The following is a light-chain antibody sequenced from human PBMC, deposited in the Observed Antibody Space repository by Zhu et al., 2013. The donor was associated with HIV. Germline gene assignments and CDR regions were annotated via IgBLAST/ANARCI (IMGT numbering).Light chain of an antibody. CDR3: QVWDIFSDHVV. CDR1: NIGIKS. Sequence: SYELTQPPSVSVAPGKTARITCGGNNIGIKSVHWYQQRPGQAPVLVVYDDYKRPSGIPDRFSGSNSGNTATLTINRVEAGDEADYYCQVWDIFSDHVVFGGGTKVTVL. CDR2: DDY. J-gene: IGLJ2*01. V-gene: IGLV3-21*03.